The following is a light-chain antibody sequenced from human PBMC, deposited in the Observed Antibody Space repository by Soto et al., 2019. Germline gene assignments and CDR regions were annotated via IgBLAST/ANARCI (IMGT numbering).Light chain of an antibody. Sequence: QSALTQPRSVSGSPGQSVTISCTGTSSYVGGYNFVSWYQQHPGKAPKLMIYDVSKRPSGVPNRFSGSKSGNTASLTISGLQAEDEADYYCCSYGGSYTWVFGGGTQLTVL. CDR1: SSYVGGYNF. CDR2: DVS. J-gene: IGLJ3*02. CDR3: CSYGGSYTWV. V-gene: IGLV2-11*01.